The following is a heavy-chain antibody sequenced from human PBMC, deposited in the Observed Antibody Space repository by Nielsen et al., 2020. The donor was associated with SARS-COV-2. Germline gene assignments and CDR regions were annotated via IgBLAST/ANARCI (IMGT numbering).Heavy chain of an antibody. CDR3: ARSKFYDSGVDP. V-gene: IGHV3-74*01. J-gene: IGHJ5*02. D-gene: IGHD5/OR15-5a*01. CDR1: GFTFGSYW. CDR2: INSDGRTT. Sequence: GGSLRLSCAASGFTFGSYWMHWVRQAPGKGLVWVSRINSDGRTTTYADSVKGRFTISRDNAKNTLYLQMNSLRAEDTAVYYCARSKFYDSGVDPWGQGTLVTVSS.